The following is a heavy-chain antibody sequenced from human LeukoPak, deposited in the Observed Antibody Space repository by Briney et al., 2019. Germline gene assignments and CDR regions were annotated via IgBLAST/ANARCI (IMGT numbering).Heavy chain of an antibody. CDR3: AKDLAEYYYDGSGYYYLDF. CDR2: ISGSGGST. J-gene: IGHJ4*02. V-gene: IGHV3-23*01. D-gene: IGHD3-22*01. Sequence: PGGSLRLSCAASGFTFSSYAMSWVRQAPGKGLEWVSVISGSGGSTYYADSVKGRFTISRDNSKNTPYLQMNSLRAEDTAVYSCAKDLAEYYYDGSGYYYLDFWGQGTLVTVSS. CDR1: GFTFSSYA.